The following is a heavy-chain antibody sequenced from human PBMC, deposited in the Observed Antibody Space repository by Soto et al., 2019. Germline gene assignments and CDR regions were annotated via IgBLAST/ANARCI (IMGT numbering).Heavy chain of an antibody. D-gene: IGHD2-2*03. V-gene: IGHV4-31*03. J-gene: IGHJ4*02. Sequence: SETLSLTCTVSGGSISRGGYYWSLIRQHPGKGLEWIGYIYYSGSTYYNPSLKSRVTISVDTSKNQFSLKLSSVTAADTAVYYCARTGERWILGYYFDYWGQGTLVTVSS. CDR1: GGSISRGGYY. CDR3: ARTGERWILGYYFDY. CDR2: IYYSGST.